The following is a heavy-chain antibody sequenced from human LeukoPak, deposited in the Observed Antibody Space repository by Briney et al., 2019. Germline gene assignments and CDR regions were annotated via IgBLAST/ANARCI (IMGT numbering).Heavy chain of an antibody. J-gene: IGHJ3*02. D-gene: IGHD6-13*01. V-gene: IGHV4-59*01. CDR1: VGSISSYY. CDR2: IYYSGST. Sequence: SETLSLTCTVSVGSISSYYWSCIRQPPGKGLEWSWYIYYSGSTKYNPSLKSRVTISVDTSKNQFSLMLSSVTAADTAVYYCARGQAYSSSWYRAEIDAFDIWDQGTMVTVSS. CDR3: ARGQAYSSSWYRAEIDAFDI.